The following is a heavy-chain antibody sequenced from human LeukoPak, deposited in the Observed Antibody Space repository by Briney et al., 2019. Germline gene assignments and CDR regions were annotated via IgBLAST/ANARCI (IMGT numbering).Heavy chain of an antibody. V-gene: IGHV3-23*01. CDR3: AKDWPHCGGDCYLFDY. J-gene: IGHJ4*02. D-gene: IGHD2-21*02. CDR2: ISGSGGST. CDR1: GFTFSNHG. Sequence: PGGTLRLSCAASGFTFSNHGMNWVRQAPGKGLEWVSAISGSGGSTYYADSVKGRFTISRDNSKNTLYLQMNSLRAEDTAVYYCAKDWPHCGGDCYLFDYWGQGTLVTVSS.